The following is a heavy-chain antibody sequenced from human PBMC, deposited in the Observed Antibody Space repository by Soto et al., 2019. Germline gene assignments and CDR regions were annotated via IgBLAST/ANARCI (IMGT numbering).Heavy chain of an antibody. CDR1: GYTYSSYD. CDR2: MNPNSGNT. D-gene: IGHD6-13*01. J-gene: IGHJ4*02. CDR3: AREHSSSWRFDY. Sequence: PSVTVSCKASGYTYSSYDSKWVRQATGQGLEWMGWMNPNSGNTDYAQKFQGRVTMTRNTSIGTAYMELSSLRSEDTAVYYCAREHSSSWRFDYWGQGTLVTVSS. V-gene: IGHV1-8*01.